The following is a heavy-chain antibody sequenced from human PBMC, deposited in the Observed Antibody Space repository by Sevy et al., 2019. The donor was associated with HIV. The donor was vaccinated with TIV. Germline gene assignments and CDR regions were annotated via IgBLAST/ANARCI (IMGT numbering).Heavy chain of an antibody. V-gene: IGHV3-30-3*01. CDR1: GFILSSYA. J-gene: IGHJ3*02. CDR2: ISDEGSNK. CDR3: ASGVRSSSGYYHVGGAFDI. Sequence: GGSLRLSCAASGFILSSYAMHGVRQAPGKGLEGVAVISDEGSNKYYADSVKGRFTISRANSKNTLYLQMNSLRAEDTAVYDCASGVRSSSGYYHVGGAFDIWGQGTMVTVSS. D-gene: IGHD3-22*01.